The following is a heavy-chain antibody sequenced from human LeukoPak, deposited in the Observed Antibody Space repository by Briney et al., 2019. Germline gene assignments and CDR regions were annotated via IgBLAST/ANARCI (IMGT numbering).Heavy chain of an antibody. V-gene: IGHV3-21*01. CDR2: ISSSSSYI. CDR1: GFTFSSYS. D-gene: IGHD3-22*01. J-gene: IGHJ4*02. CDR3: ARDMDSSGYYTH. Sequence: GGSLRLSCAASGFTFSSYSMNWVRQAPGKGLEWVSSISSSSSYIYYADSVKGRFTISRDNAKNSLYLQMNSLRAEDTAVYYCARDMDSSGYYTHWGQGTLVTVSS.